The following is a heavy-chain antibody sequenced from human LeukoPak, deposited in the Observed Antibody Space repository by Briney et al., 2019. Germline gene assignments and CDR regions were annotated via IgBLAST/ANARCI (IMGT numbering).Heavy chain of an antibody. CDR2: ISGSGSGGST. J-gene: IGHJ4*02. V-gene: IGHV3-23*01. CDR1: GFTFSSYA. D-gene: IGHD3-22*01. CDR3: AKDRHYDSSGYPYYFDY. Sequence: PGGSLRLSCAASGFTFSSYAMSWVRQAPGKGLEWVSAISGSGSGGSTYYADSVKGRFTISRDNSKNTLYLQMNSLRAEDTAVYYCAKDRHYDSSGYPYYFDYWGQGTLVTVSS.